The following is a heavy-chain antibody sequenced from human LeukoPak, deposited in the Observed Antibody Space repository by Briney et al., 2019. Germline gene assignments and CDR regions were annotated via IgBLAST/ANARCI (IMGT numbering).Heavy chain of an antibody. CDR2: ISSSSSYI. V-gene: IGHV3-21*01. Sequence: PGRSLRLSCAASGFTFSSYGMHWVRQAPGKGLEWVSSISSSSSYIYYADSVKGRFTISRDNAKNTLYLQMNSLRAEDTAVYYCARNLYSSSWYGCFQHWGQGTLVTVSS. CDR1: GFTFSSYG. J-gene: IGHJ1*01. D-gene: IGHD6-13*01. CDR3: ARNLYSSSWYGCFQH.